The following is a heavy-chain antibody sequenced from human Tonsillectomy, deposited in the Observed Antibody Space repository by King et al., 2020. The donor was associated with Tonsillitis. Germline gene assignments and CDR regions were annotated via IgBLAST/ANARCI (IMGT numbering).Heavy chain of an antibody. Sequence: VQLQESGPGLVKPAQTLSLTCTVSGDPISSDYYYWNWTRHPPGKGLDWMATIFSSGPPTHNPSLKSRVTISLDTSKNQFSLKLTSVTAADTAVYYCVREKSRNQICAFDIWGQGTVVTVSS. V-gene: IGHV4-30-4*01. J-gene: IGHJ3*02. CDR3: VREKSRNQICAFDI. CDR2: IFSSGPP. D-gene: IGHD1-14*01. CDR1: GDPISSDYYY.